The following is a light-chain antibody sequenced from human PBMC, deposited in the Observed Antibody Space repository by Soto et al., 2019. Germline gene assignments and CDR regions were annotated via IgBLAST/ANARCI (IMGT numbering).Light chain of an antibody. Sequence: EIELTQSPGTLSLSPGERATLSCRASQSVRSSYLAWYQQKPGQAPRLLIYDASNRATGIPDRFSGSGSGTDFTLTINRLQPEDFAVYYCQQYGSSWTFGQGTKVEIK. CDR3: QQYGSSWT. CDR2: DAS. CDR1: QSVRSSY. V-gene: IGKV3-20*01. J-gene: IGKJ1*01.